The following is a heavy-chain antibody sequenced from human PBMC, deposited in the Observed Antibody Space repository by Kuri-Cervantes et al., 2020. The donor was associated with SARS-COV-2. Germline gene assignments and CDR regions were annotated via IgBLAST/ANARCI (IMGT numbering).Heavy chain of an antibody. CDR2: INPNSGGT. Sequence: ASVKVSCKASGYTFTGYYMHWVRQAPGQGLEWMGWINPNSGGTNYAQKLQGRVTMTRDTSISTAYMELSRLRSDDTAVYYCARDFWPSGGYFDYWGQGTLVTVSS. J-gene: IGHJ4*02. D-gene: IGHD3-10*01. CDR1: GYTFTGYY. V-gene: IGHV1-2*02. CDR3: ARDFWPSGGYFDY.